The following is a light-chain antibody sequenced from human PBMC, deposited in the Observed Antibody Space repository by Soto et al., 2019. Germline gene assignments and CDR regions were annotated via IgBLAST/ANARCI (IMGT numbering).Light chain of an antibody. Sequence: DIQMTQSPSSLSASVGDRVTITCRASQGISTYLNWSQQKPGKAPKLMIYAASSLQSGVPSRFSGSGSETDFTLTISSLQPEDFATYSCQQSYSTTWTLGQGTKVDIK. J-gene: IGKJ1*01. CDR1: QGISTY. CDR2: AAS. V-gene: IGKV1-39*01. CDR3: QQSYSTTWT.